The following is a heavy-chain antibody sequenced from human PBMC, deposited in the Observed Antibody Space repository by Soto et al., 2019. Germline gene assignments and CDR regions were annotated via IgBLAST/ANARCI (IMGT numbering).Heavy chain of an antibody. Sequence: PSETLSLTCTVSVGSFSSGSYYWSWIRQPPGKGLEWIGYIYYSGSTNYNPSLKSRVTISVDTSKNQFSLKLSSVTAADTAVYYCARDKTTDDYYGMDVWGQGTTVTVSS. D-gene: IGHD4-17*01. CDR3: ARDKTTDDYYGMDV. CDR1: VGSFSSGSYY. CDR2: IYYSGST. V-gene: IGHV4-61*01. J-gene: IGHJ6*02.